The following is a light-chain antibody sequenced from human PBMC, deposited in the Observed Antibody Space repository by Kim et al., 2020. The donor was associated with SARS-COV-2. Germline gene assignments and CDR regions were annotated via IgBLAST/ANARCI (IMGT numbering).Light chain of an antibody. V-gene: IGKV3-20*01. J-gene: IGKJ4*01. CDR2: ATS. CDR3: QYYDGSFT. CDR1: QRISNNY. Sequence: EIVLTQSPGTLSLSPGETVTLSCRASQRISNNYLVWYQQRPGQAPRLLIYATSRRDSGIPARFSGGGSGTDFTLTISVLQSEDFAVYYCQYYDGSFTFGGGTKVDIK.